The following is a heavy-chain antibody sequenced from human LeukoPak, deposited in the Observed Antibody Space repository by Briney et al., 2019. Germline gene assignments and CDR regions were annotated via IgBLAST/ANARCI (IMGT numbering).Heavy chain of an antibody. CDR1: GFSFMNAW. D-gene: IGHD2/OR15-2a*01. CDR3: TTFYHEYSPY. CDR2: IKSNADGGTP. J-gene: IGHJ4*02. Sequence: PGGSLRLSXAASGFSFMNAWMIWVRQAPGKGLEWLGRIKSNADGGTPDYAAPARGRFTISRDDSKNTLYLQMNSLKTEDTAVYYCTTFYHEYSPYWGRGTLVTVSS. V-gene: IGHV3-15*01.